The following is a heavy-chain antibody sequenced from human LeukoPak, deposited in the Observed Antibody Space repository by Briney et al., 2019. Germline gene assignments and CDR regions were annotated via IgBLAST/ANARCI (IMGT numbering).Heavy chain of an antibody. V-gene: IGHV4-34*01. CDR3: AREVAVAGRRFDY. J-gene: IGHJ4*02. Sequence: PSETLSLTCAVYGGSFNDYYWSWIRQPPGKGLEWIGEINHNVSTNYNPSLKSRHTISVDTSKNQFSLKLSSLTAADTVVYYCAREVAVAGRRFDYWGQGTLVTVSS. CDR1: GGSFNDYY. CDR2: INHNVST. D-gene: IGHD6-19*01.